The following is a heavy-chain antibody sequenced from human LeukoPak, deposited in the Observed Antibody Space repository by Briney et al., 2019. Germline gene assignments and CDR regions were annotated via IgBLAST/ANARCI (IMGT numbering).Heavy chain of an antibody. V-gene: IGHV4-39*01. CDR2: IYYSGST. D-gene: IGHD6-25*01. Sequence: SETLSLTCTVSGGSISSSSYYWGWIRQPPGKGLEWIGSIYYSGSTYYNPSLKSRVTISVDTSKNQFSLKLSSVTAADTAVYYCDAPEAQRDFDYWGQGTLVTVSS. CDR1: GGSISSSSYY. J-gene: IGHJ4*02. CDR3: DAPEAQRDFDY.